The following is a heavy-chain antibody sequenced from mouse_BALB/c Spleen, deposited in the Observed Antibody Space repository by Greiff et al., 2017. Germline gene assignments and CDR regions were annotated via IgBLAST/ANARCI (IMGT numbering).Heavy chain of an antibody. Sequence: EVKVVESGGGLVKLGGSLKLSCAASGFTFSSYYMSRVRQTPEKRLELVAAINSNGGSTYYPDTVKGRFTISRENAKNTLYLKMSSLKSEDTALYYWARHNYYGSPWYFDVWGGGTTVTVSS. D-gene: IGHD1-1*01. V-gene: IGHV5-6-2*01. CDR3: ARHNYYGSPWYFDV. CDR1: GFTFSSYY. CDR2: INSNGGST. J-gene: IGHJ1*01.